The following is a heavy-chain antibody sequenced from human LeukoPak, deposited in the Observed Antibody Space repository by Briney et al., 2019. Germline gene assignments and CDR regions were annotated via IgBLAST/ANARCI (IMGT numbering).Heavy chain of an antibody. CDR3: ARDLYYYGSGVHDY. V-gene: IGHV3-30-3*01. CDR2: ISYDGSNK. D-gene: IGHD3-10*01. J-gene: IGHJ4*02. Sequence: GRSLRLSCAASGFTFSSYAMHWVRQAPGKGLEWVAVISYDGSNKYYADSVKGRFTISRDNSKNTLYLQMNSLRAEDTAVYYCARDLYYYGSGVHDYWGQGTLVTVSS. CDR1: GFTFSSYA.